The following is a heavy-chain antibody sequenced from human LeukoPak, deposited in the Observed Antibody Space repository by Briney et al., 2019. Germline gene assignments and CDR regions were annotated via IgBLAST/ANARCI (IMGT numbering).Heavy chain of an antibody. CDR2: IYHSGST. V-gene: IGHV4-30-2*01. Sequence: PSETLSLTCAVSGGSISSGGYSWSWIRQPPGKGLEWIGYIYHSGSTYYNPSLKSRVTISVDRSKNQFSLKLSSVTAADTAVYYCARDSGEGWLVQFDYWGQGTLVTVSS. D-gene: IGHD6-19*01. J-gene: IGHJ4*02. CDR1: GGSISSGGYS. CDR3: ARDSGEGWLVQFDY.